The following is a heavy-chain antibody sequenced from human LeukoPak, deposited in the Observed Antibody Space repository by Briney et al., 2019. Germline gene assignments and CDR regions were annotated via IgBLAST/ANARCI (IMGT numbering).Heavy chain of an antibody. Sequence: SETLSLSCTVSGASISSYYWNWIRQSPGKGLEWIGYIHVSGGTSYDPSLKSRVTISIDTSKNQFSLRLSSVTAADTAVYYCAKGTSTVVTPNYYYYYYSMDVWGKGTTVTVSS. CDR3: AKGTSTVVTPNYYYYYYSMDV. D-gene: IGHD4-23*01. CDR1: GASISSYY. V-gene: IGHV4-4*09. J-gene: IGHJ6*03. CDR2: IHVSGGT.